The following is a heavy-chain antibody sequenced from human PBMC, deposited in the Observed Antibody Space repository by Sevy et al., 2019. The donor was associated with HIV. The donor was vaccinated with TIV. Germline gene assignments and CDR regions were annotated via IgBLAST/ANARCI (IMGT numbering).Heavy chain of an antibody. CDR1: GGSISSYY. D-gene: IGHD3-22*01. CDR2: IYYSGST. J-gene: IGHJ4*02. Sequence: SETLSLTCTVSGGSISSYYWSWIRQPPGKGLEWIGYIYYSGSTNYNPSLKSRVTISVDMSKNQFSLKLSSVTAADTALYYCARGQYYDSSVYYYGGYYFDYWGQGTLVTVSS. V-gene: IGHV4-59*01. CDR3: ARGQYYDSSVYYYGGYYFDY.